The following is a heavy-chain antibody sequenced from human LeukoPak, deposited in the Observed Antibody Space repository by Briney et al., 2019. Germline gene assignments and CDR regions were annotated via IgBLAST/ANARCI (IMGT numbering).Heavy chain of an antibody. CDR2: FSGSGGNT. CDR1: GFTFSNYA. Sequence: GGSLRLSCAASGFTFSNYAMSWVRQAPGKGLEWVSAFSGSGGNTYYADSVKGRFTISRDSSKNTLYLQMSSLSAEDTAVYYCAKGYSSSSNWFDPWGQGTLVTVSS. D-gene: IGHD6-13*01. V-gene: IGHV3-23*01. J-gene: IGHJ5*02. CDR3: AKGYSSSSNWFDP.